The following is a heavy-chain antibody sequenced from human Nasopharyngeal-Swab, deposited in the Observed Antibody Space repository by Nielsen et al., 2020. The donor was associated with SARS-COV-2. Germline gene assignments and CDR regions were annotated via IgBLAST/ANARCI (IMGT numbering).Heavy chain of an antibody. CDR2: ISGGGENT. CDR3: ARDEVQQGTTTVDYLDY. D-gene: IGHD4-23*01. CDR1: GFTFRSYG. V-gene: IGHV3-23*01. J-gene: IGHJ4*02. Sequence: GESLKISCAASGFTFRSYGMTWVRQAPGKGLEWVSAISGGGENTHYADSVEGRITISRDNTKNTLFLQMNSLRPEDTAVYYCARDEVQQGTTTVDYLDYWGQGTLVTVSP.